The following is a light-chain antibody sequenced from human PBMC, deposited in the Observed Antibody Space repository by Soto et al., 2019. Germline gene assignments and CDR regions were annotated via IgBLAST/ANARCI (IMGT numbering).Light chain of an antibody. Sequence: IQMTQSPSTLPASVGDRVSITCRASQSISSWLAWYQQKPGKAPKLLIHDASSLESGVPSRFSGSGSGTELTLTISSLQTDDFATYYCQQYNSYSPWTFGQGTKVDI. CDR1: QSISSW. CDR3: QQYNSYSPWT. V-gene: IGKV1-5*01. CDR2: DAS. J-gene: IGKJ1*01.